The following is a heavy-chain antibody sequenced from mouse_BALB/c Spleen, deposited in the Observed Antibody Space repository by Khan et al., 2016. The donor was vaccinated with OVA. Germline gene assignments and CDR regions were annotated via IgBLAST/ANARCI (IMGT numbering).Heavy chain of an antibody. J-gene: IGHJ1*01. CDR1: GFTFTDYY. CDR2: IRNKAKGYTT. V-gene: IGHV7-3*02. Sequence: EVELVESGGGLVQPGGSLRLSCATSGFTFTDYYMSWVRQPPGKSLEWLGFIRNKAKGYTTEYSAPVKGRFTISRDNSQSIVYLQANTLRAEDSATSYCARETVVDVYWYFDVWGAGTTVTVSS. CDR3: ARETVVDVYWYFDV. D-gene: IGHD1-1*01.